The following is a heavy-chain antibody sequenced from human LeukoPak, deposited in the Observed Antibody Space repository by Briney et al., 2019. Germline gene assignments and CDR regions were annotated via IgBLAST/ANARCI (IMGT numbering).Heavy chain of an antibody. D-gene: IGHD3-22*01. CDR1: GFTFSTYN. CDR2: ISSSSNYI. CDR3: AREVRGYYFDY. V-gene: IGHV3-21*01. Sequence: PGGSLRLSCAASGFTFSTYNMNWVRQAPGKGLEWVSSISSSSNYIYYADSVKGRFTISRDNAKNSLYLQMNSLRVEDTDVYYCAREVRGYYFDYWGQGTLVTVSS. J-gene: IGHJ4*02.